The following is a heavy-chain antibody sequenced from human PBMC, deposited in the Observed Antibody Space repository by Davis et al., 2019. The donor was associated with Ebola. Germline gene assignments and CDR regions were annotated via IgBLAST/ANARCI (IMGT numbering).Heavy chain of an antibody. Sequence: ASVKVSCKASGYTFTSYGISWVRQAPGQGLEWMGWISAYNGNTNYAQKLQGRVTMTTDTSTSTAYMGLRSLRSDDTAVYYCARVRGSSSKAGWFDPWGQGTLVTVSS. CDR3: ARVRGSSSKAGWFDP. D-gene: IGHD6-6*01. V-gene: IGHV1-18*01. J-gene: IGHJ5*02. CDR1: GYTFTSYG. CDR2: ISAYNGNT.